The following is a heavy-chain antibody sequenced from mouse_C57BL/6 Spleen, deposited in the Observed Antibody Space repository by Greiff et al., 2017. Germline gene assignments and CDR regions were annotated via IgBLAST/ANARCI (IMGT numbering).Heavy chain of an antibody. D-gene: IGHD1-3*01. J-gene: IGHJ2*01. CDR3: ARGGVGEGDYFDY. V-gene: IGHV1-82*01. CDR2: IYPGDGDT. Sequence: QVQLQQSGPELVKPGASVKISCKASGYAFSSSWMNWVKQRPGKGLEWIGRIYPGDGDTNYNGKFKGKATLTADKSSSTAYMQLSSLTSEDSAVYFCARGGVGEGDYFDYWGQGTTLTVSS. CDR1: GYAFSSSW.